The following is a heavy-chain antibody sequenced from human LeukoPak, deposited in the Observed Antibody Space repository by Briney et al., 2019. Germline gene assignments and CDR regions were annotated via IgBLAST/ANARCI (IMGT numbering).Heavy chain of an antibody. CDR2: ISSSGSTI. Sequence: GGSLRLSCAASGFTFSSYDMNWVRQAPGKGLEWVSYISSSGSTIYYADSVKGRFTISRDNAKNSLYLQMNSLRAEDTAVYYCATKRQQLGTYYYYYYGMDVWGQGTTVTVSS. J-gene: IGHJ6*02. CDR3: ATKRQQLGTYYYYYYGMDV. CDR1: GFTFSSYD. V-gene: IGHV3-48*03. D-gene: IGHD6-13*01.